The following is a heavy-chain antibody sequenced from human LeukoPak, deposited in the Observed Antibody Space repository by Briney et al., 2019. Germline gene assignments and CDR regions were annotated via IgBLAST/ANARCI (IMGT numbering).Heavy chain of an antibody. V-gene: IGHV4-39*07. CDR2: IYYSGST. CDR3: ATFRPQRYCSSTSCYRYNWFDP. Sequence: SETLSLTCTVSGGSISSSSYYWGWIRQPPGKGLEWIGSIYYSGSTYYNPSLKSRVTISVDTSKNQFSLKLSSVTAADTAVYYCATFRPQRYCSSTSCYRYNWFDPWGQGTLVTVSS. J-gene: IGHJ5*02. D-gene: IGHD2-2*01. CDR1: GGSISSSSYY.